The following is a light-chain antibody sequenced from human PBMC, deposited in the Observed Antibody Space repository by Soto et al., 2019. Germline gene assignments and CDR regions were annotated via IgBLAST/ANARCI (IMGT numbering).Light chain of an antibody. J-gene: IGKJ1*01. CDR3: QQYNDWPRT. Sequence: ILMTQSPATLSVSPGERATLSCRASQSVSSNLAWYQQKPGQGPRLLIYGASTRATGIPARFSGSGSGTEFTLTISSLQSEDFAVYCCQQYNDWPRTFGQGTKV. V-gene: IGKV3-15*01. CDR2: GAS. CDR1: QSVSSN.